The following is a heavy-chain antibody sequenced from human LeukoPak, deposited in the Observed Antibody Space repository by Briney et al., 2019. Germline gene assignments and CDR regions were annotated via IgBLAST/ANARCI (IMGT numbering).Heavy chain of an antibody. CDR3: ARGGDGYNWDFDY. J-gene: IGHJ4*02. CDR2: IYYSGST. V-gene: IGHV4-59*01. D-gene: IGHD5-24*01. Sequence: PSETLSLTCTVSGGSISSYYWSWIRQPPGKGLEWIGYIYYSGSTNYNPSLKSRVTISVDTSKNQSSLKLSSVTAADTAVYYCARGGDGYNWDFDYWGQGTLVTVSS. CDR1: GGSISSYY.